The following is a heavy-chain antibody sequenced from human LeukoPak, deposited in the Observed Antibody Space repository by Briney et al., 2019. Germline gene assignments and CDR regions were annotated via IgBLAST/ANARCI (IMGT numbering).Heavy chain of an antibody. J-gene: IGHJ4*02. CDR3: AKGSRDSRPYYFDF. Sequence: GGSLRLSCAASGLTFNNYVMSWIRQAPGKGLEWASAIGGSGDATYYADSVKGRFTISRDNSRSTLYLQMNSLRAEDMAIYYCAKGSRDSRPYYFDFWGLGTLVTVSS. CDR1: GLTFNNYV. D-gene: IGHD3-3*01. V-gene: IGHV3-23*01. CDR2: IGGSGDAT.